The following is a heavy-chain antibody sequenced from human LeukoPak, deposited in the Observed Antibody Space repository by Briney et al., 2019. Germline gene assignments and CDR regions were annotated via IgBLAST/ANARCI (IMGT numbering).Heavy chain of an antibody. CDR3: AKALGGSRSNFDY. J-gene: IGHJ4*02. CDR1: GFTFSSYA. Sequence: GGSLRLSCAASGFTFSSYAMNWVRQAPGKGLEWVSTISGSGGSTYYADSVKGRFTISRDNSKHTLYLQMSSLRADDTAVYYCAKALGGSRSNFDYWGQGTLVAVSS. D-gene: IGHD3-10*01. CDR2: ISGSGGST. V-gene: IGHV3-23*01.